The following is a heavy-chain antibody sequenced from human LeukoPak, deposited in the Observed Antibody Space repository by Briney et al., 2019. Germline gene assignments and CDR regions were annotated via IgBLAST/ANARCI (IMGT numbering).Heavy chain of an antibody. CDR1: GYTFTSYD. CDR2: MNPNSGNT. CDR3: ARGAGDAYYYYYGMDV. Sequence: GASVKVSCKASGYTFTSYDINWVRQATGQGLEWMGWMNPNSGNTGYAQKFRGRVTMTRNTSISTAYMELSSLRSEDTVVYYCARGAGDAYYYYYGMDVWGQGTTVTVSS. V-gene: IGHV1-8*01. J-gene: IGHJ6*02. D-gene: IGHD7-27*01.